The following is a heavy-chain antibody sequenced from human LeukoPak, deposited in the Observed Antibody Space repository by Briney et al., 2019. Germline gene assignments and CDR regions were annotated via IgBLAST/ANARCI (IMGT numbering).Heavy chain of an antibody. CDR2: ISSSSSYI. D-gene: IGHD2-2*01. CDR3: ARSGCSSTSCYLGGYYYGMDV. V-gene: IGHV3-21*01. Sequence: GGSLRLSCAASGFTFSSYSVNWVRQAPGKGLEWVSSISSSSSYIYYADSVKGRFTISRDNAKNSLYLQMNSLRAEDTAVYYYARSGCSSTSCYLGGYYYGMDVWGQGTTVTVSS. J-gene: IGHJ6*02. CDR1: GFTFSSYS.